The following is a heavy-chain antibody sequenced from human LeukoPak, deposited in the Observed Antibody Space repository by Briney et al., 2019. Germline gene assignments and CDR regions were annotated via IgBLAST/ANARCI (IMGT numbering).Heavy chain of an antibody. D-gene: IGHD6-13*01. J-gene: IGHJ4*02. V-gene: IGHV4-38-2*02. CDR3: ARHSSPGSFDY. CDR2: IYHSGST. CDR1: GYSISRGYS. Sequence: SETLSLTCTVSGYSISRGYSWGWIRQPPEKGLEWIGNIYHSGSTNYSPSLKSRVTISVDTSKNQFSLKLSSVTAADTAVYYCARHSSPGSFDYWGQGTLVTVSS.